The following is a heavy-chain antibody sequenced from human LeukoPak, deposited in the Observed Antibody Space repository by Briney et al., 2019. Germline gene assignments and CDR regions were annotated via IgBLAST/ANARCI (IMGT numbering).Heavy chain of an antibody. CDR3: ARQYLGEFDL. J-gene: IGHJ5*02. Sequence: SETLSLTCTVSDGSMRNSYWSWIRQPPGKGLEWIGYVYNSGSTDYNPSLKSRVTTSVDTSKNQFSLELSSVTAADTAVYYCARQYLGEFDLWGQGTLVTVSS. CDR1: DGSMRNSY. V-gene: IGHV4-59*08. D-gene: IGHD3-16*01. CDR2: VYNSGST.